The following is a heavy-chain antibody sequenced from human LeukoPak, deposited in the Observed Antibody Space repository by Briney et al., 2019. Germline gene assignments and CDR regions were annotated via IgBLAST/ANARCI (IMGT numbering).Heavy chain of an antibody. Sequence: SETLSLTCTVSGGSISSSSYYWGWIRQPPGKGPEWIGSIYYSGSTYYNPSLKSRVTTSVDTSKNQFSLKLSSVTAADTAVYYCARHYLRNYYDSSGYGYWGQGTLVTVSS. D-gene: IGHD3-22*01. CDR3: ARHYLRNYYDSSGYGY. V-gene: IGHV4-39*01. J-gene: IGHJ4*02. CDR2: IYYSGST. CDR1: GGSISSSSYY.